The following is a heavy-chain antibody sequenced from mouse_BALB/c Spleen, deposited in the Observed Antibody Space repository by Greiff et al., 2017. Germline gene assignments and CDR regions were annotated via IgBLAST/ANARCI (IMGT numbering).Heavy chain of an antibody. D-gene: IGHD2-14*01. CDR3: ARWNYRYDDYYAMDY. V-gene: IGHV3-8*02. Sequence: EVQLQESGPSLVKPSQTLSLTCSVTGDSITSGYWNWIRKFPGNKLEYMGYISYSGSTYYNPSLKSRISITRDTSKNQYYLQLNSVTTEDTATYYCARWNYRYDDYYAMDYWGQGTSVTVSS. CDR2: ISYSGST. J-gene: IGHJ4*01. CDR1: GDSITSGY.